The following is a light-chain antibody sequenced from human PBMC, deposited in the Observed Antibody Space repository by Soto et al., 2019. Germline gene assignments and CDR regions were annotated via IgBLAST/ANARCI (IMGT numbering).Light chain of an antibody. CDR1: DSDIGGYNL. J-gene: IGLJ3*02. V-gene: IGLV2-23*01. Sequence: QSALTQPASVSGSPGQSITISCPGSDSDIGGYNLVSWYQQHPGKAPKVLLYEGNERPSGVSNRFSGSKSGNTASLTISGLQAEDEADYYCCSYAGRTTWVFGGGTQLTVL. CDR3: CSYAGRTTWV. CDR2: EGN.